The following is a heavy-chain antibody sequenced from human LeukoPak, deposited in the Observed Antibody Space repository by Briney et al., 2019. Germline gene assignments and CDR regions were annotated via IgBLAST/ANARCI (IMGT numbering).Heavy chain of an antibody. CDR1: GGSISSYY. D-gene: IGHD3-16*02. CDR2: MYHSGST. CDR3: ARYDVWGSYRAFDY. J-gene: IGHJ4*02. Sequence: SETLSLTCTVSGGSISSYYWGWIRQPPGKGLEWIGTMYHSGSTYYNPSLKSRVTISVDTSKNQFSLKLSSVTAADTAVYYCARYDVWGSYRAFDYWGQGTLVTVSS. V-gene: IGHV4-38-2*02.